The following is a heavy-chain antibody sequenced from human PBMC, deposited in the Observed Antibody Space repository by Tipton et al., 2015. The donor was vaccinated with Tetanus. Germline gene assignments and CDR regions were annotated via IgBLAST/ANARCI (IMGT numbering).Heavy chain of an antibody. D-gene: IGHD2-21*01. Sequence: SLRLSCAASGFTFSSHWMSWVRQAPGKGLEWVANIRHDGGETFYMDSLKGRFTISRDNARDSLFLEMNSLRVEDTAVYYCARGCTCCDVWGAFGHWGQVTLVSVTS. J-gene: IGHJ1*01. CDR1: GFTFSSHW. CDR2: IRHDGGET. V-gene: IGHV3-7*04. CDR3: ARGCTCCDVWGAFGH.